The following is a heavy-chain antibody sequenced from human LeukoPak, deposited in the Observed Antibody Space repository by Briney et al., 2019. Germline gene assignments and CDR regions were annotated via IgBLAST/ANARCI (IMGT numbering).Heavy chain of an antibody. CDR3: ARNYDFWSGYNRNWFDP. V-gene: IGHV1-18*01. D-gene: IGHD3-3*01. J-gene: IGHJ5*02. CDR1: GYTFTSYG. CDR2: ISAYNGNT. Sequence: ASVEVSCKASGYTFTSYGISWVRQAPGQGLEWMGWISAYNGNTNYAQKLQGRVTMTTDTSTSTAYMELRSLRSDDTAVYYCARNYDFWSGYNRNWFDPWGQGTLVTVSS.